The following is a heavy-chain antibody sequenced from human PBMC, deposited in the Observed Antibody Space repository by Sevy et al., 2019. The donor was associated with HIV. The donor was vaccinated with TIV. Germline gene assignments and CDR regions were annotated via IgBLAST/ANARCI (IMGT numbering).Heavy chain of an antibody. V-gene: IGHV4-34*01. J-gene: IGHJ5*02. CDR3: ARSKGTGFDP. CDR1: GGSFSGYY. D-gene: IGHD3-9*01. Sequence: SETLSLTCALYGGSFSGYYWSWIRQAPGKGLEWIGEINHSGRTNYNPSLKSRVTISVDTSKNQFSLNVTSVTAADTGVYYCARSKGTGFDPWGQGSLVTVSS. CDR2: INHSGRT.